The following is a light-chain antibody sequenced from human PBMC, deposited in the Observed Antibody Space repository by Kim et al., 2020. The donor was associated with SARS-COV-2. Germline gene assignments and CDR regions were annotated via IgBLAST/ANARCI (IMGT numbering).Light chain of an antibody. V-gene: IGKV1-33*01. CDR3: QQYDNLPIN. J-gene: IGKJ5*01. CDR1: QDISNY. Sequence: DLPIPPSPSSLYASVGDKVTITCQASQDISNYLNWYQQKPGKAPKLLIYDASNLETGVPSRFSGSGSGTDFPFTISSLQPEDIATYYCQQYDNLPINFGQETRLEIK. CDR2: DAS.